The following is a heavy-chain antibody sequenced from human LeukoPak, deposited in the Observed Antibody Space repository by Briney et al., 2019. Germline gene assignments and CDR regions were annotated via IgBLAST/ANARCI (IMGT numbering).Heavy chain of an antibody. CDR1: GFTFSSYG. J-gene: IGHJ4*02. V-gene: IGHV3-30*02. CDR2: IRYDGSNK. Sequence: GGSLRLSWAASGFTFSSYGMHWVRQAPGKGLEWVAFIRYDGSNKYYADSVKGRFTISRDNSKNTLYLQMNSLRAEDTAVYYCAKEPVEMATNRGDYWGQGTLVTVSS. D-gene: IGHD5-24*01. CDR3: AKEPVEMATNRGDY.